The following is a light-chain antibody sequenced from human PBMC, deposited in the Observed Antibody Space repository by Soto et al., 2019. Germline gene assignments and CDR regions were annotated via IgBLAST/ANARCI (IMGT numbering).Light chain of an antibody. J-gene: IGKJ1*01. CDR2: GAS. Sequence: EVVLTQSPGTLSLSPGERATLSCRASQSVSSYYLAWYQQKPGQAPRLLIYGASSRATGIPDRFSGSGSGTDFTLTISRLEPEDFAVYYCQQYGSSLTWTFGQGTKVAIK. V-gene: IGKV3-20*01. CDR1: QSVSSYY. CDR3: QQYGSSLTWT.